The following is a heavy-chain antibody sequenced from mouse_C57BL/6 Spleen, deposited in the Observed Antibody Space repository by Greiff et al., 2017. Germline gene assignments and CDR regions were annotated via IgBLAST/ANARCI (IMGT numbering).Heavy chain of an antibody. D-gene: IGHD1-1*02. J-gene: IGHJ4*01. CDR1: GYTFTSYW. Sequence: QVQLQQPGAELVKPGASVKLSCKASGYTFTSYWMHWVKQRPGRGLEWIGRIDPNSGGTKYNEKFKSKATLTVDKPSSTAYMQLSSLTSEDSAVYYCARSGVITTVVPYYYAMDYWGQGTSVTFCS. V-gene: IGHV1-72*01. CDR3: ARSGVITTVVPYYYAMDY. CDR2: IDPNSGGT.